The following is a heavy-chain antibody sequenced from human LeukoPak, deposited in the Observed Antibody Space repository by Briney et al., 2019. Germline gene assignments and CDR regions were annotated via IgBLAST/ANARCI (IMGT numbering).Heavy chain of an antibody. CDR3: ASSYYYDSSGYLSRVRFDY. CDR1: GYSISSGYF. Sequence: SETLSLTCTVSGYSISSGYFWGWIRQPPGKGLEWIGSIYHSETTYYNPSLKSRVTISVDTSKNQFSLKLTSVTAADTAVYYCASSYYYDSSGYLSRVRFDYWGQGTLVTVSS. J-gene: IGHJ4*02. CDR2: IYHSETT. V-gene: IGHV4-38-2*02. D-gene: IGHD3-22*01.